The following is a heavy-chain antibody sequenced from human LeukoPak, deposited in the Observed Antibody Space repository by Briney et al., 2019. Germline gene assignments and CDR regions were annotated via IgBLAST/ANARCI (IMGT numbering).Heavy chain of an antibody. J-gene: IGHJ5*02. CDR1: GGSISSHY. CDR2: IYYSGST. Sequence: SETLSLTCTVSGGSISSHYWSWIRQPPGKGLEWIGYIYYSGSTNYNPSLKSRVTISVDTSKNQFSLKLSSVTAADTAVYYCARGATYYDFWSGYPLRPHNWFDPWGQGTLVTVSS. D-gene: IGHD3-3*01. CDR3: ARGATYYDFWSGYPLRPHNWFDP. V-gene: IGHV4-59*11.